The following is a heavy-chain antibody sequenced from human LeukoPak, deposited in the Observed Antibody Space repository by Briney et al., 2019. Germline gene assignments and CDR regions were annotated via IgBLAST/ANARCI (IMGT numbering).Heavy chain of an antibody. CDR1: GFNFSSYW. V-gene: IGHV3-7*04. J-gene: IGHJ3*02. CDR3: ARPTAVTLVDAFNI. D-gene: IGHD4-17*01. Sequence: GGSLRLSCAAAGFNFSSYWMTWVRQAPGKGLEWVANIKQDGTEKYCVDSVKGRFTISRDNAKNSLYLQMNSLGDVDTAVYFCARPTAVTLVDAFNIWGLGTMVTVSS. CDR2: IKQDGTEK.